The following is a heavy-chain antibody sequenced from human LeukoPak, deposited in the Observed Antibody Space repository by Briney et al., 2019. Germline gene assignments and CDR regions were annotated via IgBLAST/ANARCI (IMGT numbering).Heavy chain of an antibody. CDR2: INPNSGGT. Sequence: ASVKVSCKASGYTFTGYYMHWVRQAPGQGLEWMGWINPNSGGTNYAQKFQGRVTMTRDTSISTAYMELSRLRSDDTAVYYCARDYSSSPSLPFDYWGQGTLVTVSS. CDR3: ARDYSSSPSLPFDY. J-gene: IGHJ4*02. D-gene: IGHD6-13*01. CDR1: GYTFTGYY. V-gene: IGHV1-2*02.